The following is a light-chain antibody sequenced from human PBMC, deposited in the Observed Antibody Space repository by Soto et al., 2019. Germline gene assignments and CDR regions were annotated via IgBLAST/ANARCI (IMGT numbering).Light chain of an antibody. V-gene: IGKV3-15*01. Sequence: EIVMTQSPATLSVSPGESATLSCRTSQSVRQHLAWYQQKPGQPPRLVIYGVSTRATGVPARFSGSGSETDFSLTISSLQIEDFALYYCQQSNNWPPLTFGGGTKVDIK. CDR3: QQSNNWPPLT. J-gene: IGKJ4*01. CDR1: QSVRQH. CDR2: GVS.